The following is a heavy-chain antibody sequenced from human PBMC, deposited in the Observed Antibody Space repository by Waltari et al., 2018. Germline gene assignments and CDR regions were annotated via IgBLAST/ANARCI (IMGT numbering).Heavy chain of an antibody. CDR3: ARGPLNSSGWYVH. V-gene: IGHV4-61*02. Sequence: QVQLQESGPGLVKPSQTLSLTCTVSGGSISSGNYYWSWLRQPAGKGLEWIGRIYTSGTTNYNPSLKSRVTISIDTSKNQFSLKLSSVTAADTAVYYCARGPLNSSGWYVHWGQGTLVIVSS. D-gene: IGHD6-19*01. CDR2: IYTSGTT. CDR1: GGSISSGNYY. J-gene: IGHJ5*02.